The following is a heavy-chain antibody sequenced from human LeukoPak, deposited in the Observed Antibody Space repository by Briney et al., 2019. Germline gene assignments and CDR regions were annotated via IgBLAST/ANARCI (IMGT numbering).Heavy chain of an antibody. CDR1: GYSISSGYY. D-gene: IGHD3-22*01. CDR2: IYHSGST. Sequence: SETLSLTCTVSGYSISSGYYWGWSRQPPGKGVEGSGSIYHSGSTYYNPSLKRRVTISVDSSKNQFSLKLSSVTAAVTAVYYCAREGSGYFNYWGQGTLVTVSS. V-gene: IGHV4-38-2*02. J-gene: IGHJ4*02. CDR3: AREGSGYFNY.